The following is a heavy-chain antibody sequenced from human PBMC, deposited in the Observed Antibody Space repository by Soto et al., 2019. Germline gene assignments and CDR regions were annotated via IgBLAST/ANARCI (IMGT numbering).Heavy chain of an antibody. J-gene: IGHJ4*02. CDR1: GFSFSSYE. D-gene: IGHD3-10*01. V-gene: IGHV3-48*03. Sequence: EVQLVESGGGLVQPGGSLRLSCVASGFSFSSYEMNWVRQAPGKGLEWVSFISSSGTTIYYADSVKGRFTISRDNAKNSLYLQMNSLRAEDTAVYCCVYGYYFDYWGQGTLVTVSS. CDR2: ISSSGTTI. CDR3: VYGYYFDY.